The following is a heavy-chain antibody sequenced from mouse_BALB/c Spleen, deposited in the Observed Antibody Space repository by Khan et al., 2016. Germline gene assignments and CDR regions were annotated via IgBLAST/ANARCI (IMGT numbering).Heavy chain of an antibody. CDR1: GFTFSDYY. Sequence: VELVESGGGLVKPGGSLKLSCAASGFTFSDYYMYWVRQTPEKRLEWVATISDGGSYTYYPDSVKGRFTISRDNAKNNLYLQMSSLKSEDTATYYCARTYGNYGYFDVWGAGTTVTVSS. CDR2: ISDGGSYT. J-gene: IGHJ1*01. CDR3: ARTYGNYGYFDV. V-gene: IGHV5-4*02. D-gene: IGHD2-1*01.